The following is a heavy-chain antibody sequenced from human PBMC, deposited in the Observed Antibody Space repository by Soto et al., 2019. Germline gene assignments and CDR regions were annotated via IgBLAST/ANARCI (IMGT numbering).Heavy chain of an antibody. CDR1: GFTFRNYG. CDR3: AKTHPALYYDSGGYYCDY. V-gene: IGHV3-30*18. CDR2: ISYDGSKK. Sequence: VQLVESGGGVVQPGRSLRLSCAASGFTFRNYGMHWVRQAPGKGLEWVAVISYDGSKKYYADSVRGRFTISRDNPKDTVYLQMNSLRAEDTAVYYCAKTHPALYYDSGGYYCDYWGQGTLVTVSS. J-gene: IGHJ4*02. D-gene: IGHD3-22*01.